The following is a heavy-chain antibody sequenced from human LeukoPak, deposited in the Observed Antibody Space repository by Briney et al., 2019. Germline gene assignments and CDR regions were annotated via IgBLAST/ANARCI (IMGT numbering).Heavy chain of an antibody. Sequence: PSQTLSLTCTVSGGSISSGSYYWSWIRQPAGKGLEWIGRIYTSGSTNYNPSLKSRVTISVDTSKNQFCLKLSSVTAADTAVYYCARVWKYYYDSSGYDTWGQGTLVTVSS. CDR1: GGSISSGSYY. CDR2: IYTSGST. CDR3: ARVWKYYYDSSGYDT. D-gene: IGHD3-22*01. J-gene: IGHJ5*02. V-gene: IGHV4-61*02.